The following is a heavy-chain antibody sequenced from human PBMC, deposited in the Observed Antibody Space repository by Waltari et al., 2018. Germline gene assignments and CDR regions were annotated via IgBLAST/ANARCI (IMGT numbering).Heavy chain of an antibody. Sequence: EVQLVQSGAEVKKPGESLKISCGGSGYRFSRSWLGWVRQMPGKGLEWMGVIYPGDSNIKYSPSFRGQVTISVDNSIGTTYLQWSSLQASDTAVYYCARQNIHSYGYGYFDFWGQGTPVTVSS. CDR3: ARQNIHSYGYGYFDF. J-gene: IGHJ4*02. D-gene: IGHD5-18*01. CDR1: GYRFSRSW. CDR2: IYPGDSNI. V-gene: IGHV5-51*01.